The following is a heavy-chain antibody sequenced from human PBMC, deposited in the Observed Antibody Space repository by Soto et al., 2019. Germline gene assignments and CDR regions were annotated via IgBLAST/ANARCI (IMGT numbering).Heavy chain of an antibody. CDR2: IYYSGST. D-gene: IGHD2-15*01. V-gene: IGHV4-59*01. J-gene: IGHJ4*02. CDR1: GGSISSYY. CDR3: ASAGYCSGGSCYPPYYFDY. Sequence: SETLSLTCTVSGGSISSYYWSWIRQPPGKGLEWIGYIYYSGSTNYNPSLKSRVTISVDTSKNQFSLKLSSVTAADTAVYYCASAGYCSGGSCYPPYYFDYWGQGTLVTVSS.